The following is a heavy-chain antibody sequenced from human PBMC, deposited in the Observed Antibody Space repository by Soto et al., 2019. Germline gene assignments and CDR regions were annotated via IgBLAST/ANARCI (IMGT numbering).Heavy chain of an antibody. J-gene: IGHJ3*02. Sequence: SETLSLTCAVSGGSISSSNWWSWVRQPPGKGLEWIGEIYHSGSTNYNPSLKSRVTISVDKSKNQFSLKLTSVTGADTAVYYCARGDCSGGSCYSVDIWGQGTMVT. CDR3: ARGDCSGGSCYSVDI. CDR2: IYHSGST. D-gene: IGHD2-15*01. V-gene: IGHV4-4*02. CDR1: GGSISSSNW.